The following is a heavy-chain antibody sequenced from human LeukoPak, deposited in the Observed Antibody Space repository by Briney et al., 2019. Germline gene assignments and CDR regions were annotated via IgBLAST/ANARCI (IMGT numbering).Heavy chain of an antibody. D-gene: IGHD3-16*01. Sequence: GGSLRLSCAPSGFTFSSYGMHWVRQAPGKGLEWVAVIWYDGSNKYYADSVLGRFTISRDSSKNTMYLQMDSLRAEDTAVYYCARDRPGGGINGMDVWGQGTTVTVSS. CDR3: ARDRPGGGINGMDV. V-gene: IGHV3-33*01. CDR1: GFTFSSYG. CDR2: IWYDGSNK. J-gene: IGHJ6*02.